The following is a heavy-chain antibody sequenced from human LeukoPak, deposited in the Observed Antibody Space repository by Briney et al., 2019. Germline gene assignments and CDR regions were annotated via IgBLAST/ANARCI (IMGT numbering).Heavy chain of an antibody. CDR2: INPSGGST. CDR1: GYTFTSYY. V-gene: IGHV1-46*01. D-gene: IGHD3-9*01. CDR3: ATASNFYDILTGYSPI. Sequence: GASVKVSCKASGYTFTSYYMHWVRQAPGQGLEWMGIINPSGGSTSYAQKFQGRVTMTRDTSTSTVYMELSSLRSEDTAVYYCATASNFYDILTGYSPIWGQGTMVTVSS. J-gene: IGHJ3*02.